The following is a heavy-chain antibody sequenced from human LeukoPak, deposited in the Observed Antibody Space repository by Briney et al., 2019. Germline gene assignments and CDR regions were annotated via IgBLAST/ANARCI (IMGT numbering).Heavy chain of an antibody. V-gene: IGHV3-11*01. J-gene: IGHJ6*03. Sequence: GGSLRLSCAASGFTFSDYYMSWIRQAPGKGLEWVAYISSSGSTIYCADSVKGRFTISRDNAKNSLYLQMNSLRAEDTAVYYCARAATGGNRHIYYYYYMDVWGKGTTVTVSS. D-gene: IGHD5-12*01. CDR1: GFTFSDYY. CDR3: ARAATGGNRHIYYYYYMDV. CDR2: ISSSGSTI.